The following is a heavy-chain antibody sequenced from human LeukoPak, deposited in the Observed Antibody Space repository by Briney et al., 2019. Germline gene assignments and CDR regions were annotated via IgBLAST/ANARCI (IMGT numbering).Heavy chain of an antibody. CDR1: GGSISNYY. Sequence: SETLSLTCTVSGGSISNYYWSWIRQPPGKGLEWIGYIYYSGSTNYNPSLKSRVTISVDTSKNQFSLKLSSVTAADTAVYYCARADGRTQPFDYWGQGTLVTVSS. CDR3: ARADGRTQPFDY. J-gene: IGHJ4*02. V-gene: IGHV4-59*01. CDR2: IYYSGST. D-gene: IGHD1-14*01.